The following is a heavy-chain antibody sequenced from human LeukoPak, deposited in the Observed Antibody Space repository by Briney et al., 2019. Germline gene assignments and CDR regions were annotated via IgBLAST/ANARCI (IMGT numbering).Heavy chain of an antibody. CDR1: GGSISSSSYY. CDR3: ARGKGRYFDY. Sequence: SETLSLTCTVSGGSISSSSYYWGWIRQPPGKGLEWIGSIYYSGSTNYNPSLKSRVTISVDTSKNQFSLKLSSVTAADTAVYYCARGKGRYFDYWGQGTLVTVSS. V-gene: IGHV4-39*07. CDR2: IYYSGST. D-gene: IGHD3-10*01. J-gene: IGHJ4*02.